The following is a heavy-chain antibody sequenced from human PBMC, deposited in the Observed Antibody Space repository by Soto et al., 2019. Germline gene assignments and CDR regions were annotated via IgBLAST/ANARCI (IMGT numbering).Heavy chain of an antibody. Sequence: QVQLQQWGAGLLKPSETLSLTCAVYGGSFSGYYWSWIRQPPGKGLEWIGAINHSGSTNYNPSLKSRVTISVDTSKNQFSLKLSSVTAADTAVYYCAREPYDFWSGSSDYWVQGTLVTVSS. D-gene: IGHD3-3*01. CDR2: INHSGST. V-gene: IGHV4-34*01. CDR1: GGSFSGYY. CDR3: AREPYDFWSGSSDY. J-gene: IGHJ4*02.